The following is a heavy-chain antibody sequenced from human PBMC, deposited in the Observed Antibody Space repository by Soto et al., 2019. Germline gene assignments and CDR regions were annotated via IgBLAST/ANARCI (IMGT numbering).Heavy chain of an antibody. CDR2: IGTSDSTI. V-gene: IGHV3-48*01. Sequence: GGSLRLSCAASGFTFSGYGMNWVRQAPGKGLEWVSYIGTSDSTINYADSVKGRFTISRDNAKNSLYLQMNSLRADDTAVYYCARQETPIVKGGSNYWGQGTLVTVSS. CDR1: GFTFSGYG. D-gene: IGHD1-26*01. J-gene: IGHJ4*02. CDR3: ARQETPIVKGGSNY.